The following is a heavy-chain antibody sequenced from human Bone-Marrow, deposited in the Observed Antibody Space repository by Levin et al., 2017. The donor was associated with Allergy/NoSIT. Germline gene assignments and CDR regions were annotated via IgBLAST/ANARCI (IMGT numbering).Heavy chain of an antibody. Sequence: ASVKVSCKVSGYTLSDVSLHWLRQAPGKGFDWMGLLDHEDGETVYAQKFQGRVTMTEDTSTDTAYMELRSLRSEDTATYYCATDLFACGSGTHYAWGQGTLVTVSS. CDR3: ATDLFACGSGTHYA. CDR2: LDHEDGET. D-gene: IGHD3-10*01. V-gene: IGHV1-24*01. CDR1: GYTLSDVS. J-gene: IGHJ5*02.